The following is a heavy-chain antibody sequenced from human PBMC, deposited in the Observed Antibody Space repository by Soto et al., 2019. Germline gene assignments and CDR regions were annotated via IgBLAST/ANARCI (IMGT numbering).Heavy chain of an antibody. J-gene: IGHJ4*02. Sequence: QVQLVQSGAEEKKPGASVKVSCKASGYTFTSYAMHWVRQAPGQRIGWMGWINAGNGNTKYSQKYQGRVTITRDTSARTAYTELSSLTSEDPAVYYCARSIVVVTALYYWCQGTLVTVSP. V-gene: IGHV1-3*05. D-gene: IGHD2-21*02. CDR2: INAGNGNT. CDR3: ARSIVVVTALYY. CDR1: GYTFTSYA.